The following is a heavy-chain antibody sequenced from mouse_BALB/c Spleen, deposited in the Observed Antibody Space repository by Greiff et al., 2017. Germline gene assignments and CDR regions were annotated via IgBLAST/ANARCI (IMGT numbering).Heavy chain of an antibody. CDR3: ARSGGNYAWFAY. CDR2: ISSGSSTI. Sequence: EVKLVESGGGLVQPGGSRKLSCAASGFTFSRFGMHWVRQAPEKGLEWVAYISSGSSTIYYADTVKGRFTISRDNPKNTLFLQMTSLRSEDTAMYYCARSGGNYAWFAYWGQGTLVTVSA. V-gene: IGHV5-17*02. D-gene: IGHD2-1*01. CDR1: GFTFSRFG. J-gene: IGHJ3*01.